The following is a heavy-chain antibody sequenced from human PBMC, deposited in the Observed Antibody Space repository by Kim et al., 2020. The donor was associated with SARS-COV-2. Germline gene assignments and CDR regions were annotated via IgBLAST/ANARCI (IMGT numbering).Heavy chain of an antibody. J-gene: IGHJ6*02. Sequence: SVKVSCKASGGTFSSYAISWVRQAPGQGLEWMGGIIPIFGTANYAQKFQGRVTITADESTSTAYMELSSLRSEDTAVYYCARDRDVVVPAARGFDFWSGYYTGGGMDVWGQGTTVTVSS. CDR2: IIPIFGTA. D-gene: IGHD3-3*01. CDR3: ARDRDVVVPAARGFDFWSGYYTGGGMDV. V-gene: IGHV1-69*13. CDR1: GGTFSSYA.